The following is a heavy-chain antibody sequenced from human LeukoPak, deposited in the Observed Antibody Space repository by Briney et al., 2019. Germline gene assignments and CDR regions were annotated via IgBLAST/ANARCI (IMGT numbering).Heavy chain of an antibody. CDR2: ISAQHGQT. J-gene: IGHJ4*02. CDR3: AGSIGYCTSNVCYLKY. Sequence: ASVTVSCKPSGYSENFYGITWVRQVAGQGLEWMGWISAQHGQTAYAPTSQDRVTMTTDTYTNTAYMELRSLRSDDTAVYYCAGSIGYCTSNVCYLKYWGQGTLVTVSS. CDR1: GYSENFYG. V-gene: IGHV1-18*01. D-gene: IGHD2-8*01.